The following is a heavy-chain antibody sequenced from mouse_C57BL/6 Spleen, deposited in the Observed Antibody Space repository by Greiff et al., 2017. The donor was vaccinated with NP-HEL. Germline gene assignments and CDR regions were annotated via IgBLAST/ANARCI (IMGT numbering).Heavy chain of an antibody. Sequence: QVQLQQPGAELVKPGASVKLSCKASGYTFTSYWMHWVKQRPGQGLEWIGMIHPNSGSTNYNEKFKSKATLTVDKSSSTAYMQLSSLTSEDSAVYYCARRGKITTVVAEDYWGQGTTLTVSS. CDR3: ARRGKITTVVAEDY. V-gene: IGHV1-64*01. D-gene: IGHD1-1*01. CDR2: IHPNSGST. J-gene: IGHJ2*01. CDR1: GYTFTSYW.